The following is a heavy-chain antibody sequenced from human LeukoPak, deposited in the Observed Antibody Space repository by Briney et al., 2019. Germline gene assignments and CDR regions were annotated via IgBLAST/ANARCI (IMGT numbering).Heavy chain of an antibody. CDR1: GGSITSHY. V-gene: IGHV4-59*08. J-gene: IGHJ3*01. CDR2: MFYTGRT. Sequence: SETLSLTCTVSGGSITSHYWSWIRQPPGKRLEWNGYMFYTGRTNYSPSLNSRVTISVDTSKKQFSLKLSSVTAADTAVYFCARHRLEMASTHDAFDLWGQGTMVTVSS. CDR3: ARHRLEMASTHDAFDL. D-gene: IGHD5-24*01.